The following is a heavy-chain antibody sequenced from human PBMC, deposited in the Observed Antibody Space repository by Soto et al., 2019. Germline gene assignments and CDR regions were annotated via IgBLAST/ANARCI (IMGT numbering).Heavy chain of an antibody. CDR1: GFVFTNFW. V-gene: IGHV3-74*01. J-gene: IGHJ4*02. Sequence: GGSLRLSCEASGFVFTNFWMHWVRHVPGKGLVWVARIATSGHSTYYAESVKGRFTIPRDNAKNTVSLQMNSLRVEDTGVYYCAKGSWYFDLWSQGSQVTVSS. D-gene: IGHD6-13*01. CDR2: IATSGHST. CDR3: AKGSWYFDL.